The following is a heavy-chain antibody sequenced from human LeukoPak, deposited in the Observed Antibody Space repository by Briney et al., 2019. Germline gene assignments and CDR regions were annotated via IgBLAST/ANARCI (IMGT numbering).Heavy chain of an antibody. J-gene: IGHJ4*02. D-gene: IGHD4-11*01. CDR2: ISSGSTYM. V-gene: IGHV3-21*01. CDR1: GFTFNSYS. Sequence: PGGSLRLSCAASGFTFNSYSMDWVRQAPGKGLEWVSSISSGSTYMYYADSVKGRFTISRDNAQNSMYLQMNSLRAEDTAVYYCAKSTTVTTQQRGYFDYWGQGTLVTVSS. CDR3: AKSTTVTTQQRGYFDY.